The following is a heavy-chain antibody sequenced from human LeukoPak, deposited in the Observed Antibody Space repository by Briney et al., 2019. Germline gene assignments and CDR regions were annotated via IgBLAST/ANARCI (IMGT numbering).Heavy chain of an antibody. CDR1: GFTFSSYW. CDR3: ARIVGATEGWFDP. CDR2: INTDGSST. Sequence: PGGSLRLSCAASGFTFSSYWMHWVRQAPGKGLVWVSRINTDGSSTSYADSVKGRFTISRDNAKNTLYLQMNSLRAEDTAVYYCARIVGATEGWFDPWGQGTLVTVSS. D-gene: IGHD1-26*01. J-gene: IGHJ5*02. V-gene: IGHV3-74*01.